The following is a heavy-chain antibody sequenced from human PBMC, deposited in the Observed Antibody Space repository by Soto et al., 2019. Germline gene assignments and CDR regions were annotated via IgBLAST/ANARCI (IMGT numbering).Heavy chain of an antibody. J-gene: IGHJ4*02. CDR3: ARDYPGNGIDY. V-gene: IGHV3-74*01. D-gene: IGHD1-1*01. CDR2: IDSDGSST. CDR1: GFTFSSYW. Sequence: EVQLVESGGGLVQPGGSLRLSCAASGFTFSSYWMHWVRQAPGKGLVWVSHIDSDGSSTTYADSVKGRFTISRDNAKNTLYLQMNSLRAEDTAVYNCARDYPGNGIDYWGQGTLVTVSS.